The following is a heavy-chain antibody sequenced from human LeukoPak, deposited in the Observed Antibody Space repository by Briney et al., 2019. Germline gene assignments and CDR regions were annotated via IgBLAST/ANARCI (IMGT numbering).Heavy chain of an antibody. CDR3: ARQGGSSSPYYYYYMDV. CDR2: TFHSGNT. J-gene: IGHJ6*03. D-gene: IGHD6-13*01. V-gene: IGHV4-38-2*01. Sequence: PSETLSLTCAVSGYSISSGYYWGWFRQPPGKGLEWIGCTFHSGNTYYNPSLKSRVSISVDTSKNHFSLKLTSVTAADSAVYYCARQGGSSSPYYYYYMDVWGKGTTVTVSS. CDR1: GYSISSGYY.